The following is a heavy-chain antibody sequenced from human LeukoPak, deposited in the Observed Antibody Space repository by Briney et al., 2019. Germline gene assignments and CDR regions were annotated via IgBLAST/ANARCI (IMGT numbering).Heavy chain of an antibody. J-gene: IGHJ4*02. CDR3: AKLYSGYDLGTDY. Sequence: GGSLRLSCGASGFTFSSYAMSGGGQAPGEGLEGGSAISGSGGSTYYADSVNARFTISRDNSKNTLYLQMNSLRAEDTAVYYCAKLYSGYDLGTDYWGQGTLVTVSS. CDR2: ISGSGGST. D-gene: IGHD5-12*01. CDR1: GFTFSSYA. V-gene: IGHV3-23*01.